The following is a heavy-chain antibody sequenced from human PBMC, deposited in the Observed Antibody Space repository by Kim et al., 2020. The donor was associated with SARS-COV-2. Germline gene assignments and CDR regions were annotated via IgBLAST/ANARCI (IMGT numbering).Heavy chain of an antibody. CDR1: GFTVSSNY. J-gene: IGHJ2*01. D-gene: IGHD3-22*01. CDR3: AREYDSSGYYYNWYFDL. Sequence: GGSLRLSCAASGFTVSSNYMSWVRQAPGKALEWVSVIYSGGSTYYADSVKGRFTISRDNSKNTLYLQMNSLRAEDTAVYYCAREYDSSGYYYNWYFDLWGRGTLVTVSS. V-gene: IGHV3-53*01. CDR2: IYSGGST.